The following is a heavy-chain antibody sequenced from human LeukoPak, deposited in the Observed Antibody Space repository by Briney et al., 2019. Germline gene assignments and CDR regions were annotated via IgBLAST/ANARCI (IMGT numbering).Heavy chain of an antibody. Sequence: KSGGSLRLSCAASGFTFSSYSMNWVRQAPGKGLEWVSSISSSSSYIYYADSVKGRFTISRDNAKNSVYLQMNSLRAEDTAMYYCARWYDYDSKGYSYYFDYWGQGTLVTVSS. CDR2: ISSSSSYI. CDR3: ARWYDYDSKGYSYYFDY. J-gene: IGHJ4*02. CDR1: GFTFSSYS. V-gene: IGHV3-21*01. D-gene: IGHD3-22*01.